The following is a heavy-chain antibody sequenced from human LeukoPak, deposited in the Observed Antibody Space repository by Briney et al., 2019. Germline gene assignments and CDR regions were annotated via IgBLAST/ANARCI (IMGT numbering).Heavy chain of an antibody. D-gene: IGHD3-3*01. CDR1: DYSITKGHY. CDR2: IFYSGGT. J-gene: IGHJ3*02. CDR3: AKDYDFTLYAFDI. V-gene: IGHV4-38-2*02. Sequence: SETLSLTCTVSDYSITKGHYWAWIRQPPGKGLEWIGSIFYSGGTYYNPSLQSRVSMSADTSKNQFSLKLTSVTATDTALYYCAKDYDFTLYAFDIWGQGITVSVSS.